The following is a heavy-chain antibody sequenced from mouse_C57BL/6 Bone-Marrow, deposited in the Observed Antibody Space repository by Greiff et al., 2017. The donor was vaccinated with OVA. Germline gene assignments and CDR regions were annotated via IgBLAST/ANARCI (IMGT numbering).Heavy chain of an antibody. V-gene: IGHV5-6*01. D-gene: IGHD1-1*01. CDR1: GFTFSSYG. J-gene: IGHJ3*01. Sequence: EVQLVESGGDLVKPGGSLKLSCAASGFTFSSYGMSWVRQTPDKRLAWVATISSGGSYTYYTDSVKGRFTISRENAKNPLYLQMSRLKDEDTAKYYCARQWYYCSSSWFADWGQGTLVTVSA. CDR2: ISSGGSYT. CDR3: ARQWYYCSSSWFAD.